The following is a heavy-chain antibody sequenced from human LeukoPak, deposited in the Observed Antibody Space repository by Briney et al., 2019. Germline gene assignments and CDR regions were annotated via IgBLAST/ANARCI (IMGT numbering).Heavy chain of an antibody. CDR1: GFTFSSYA. CDR2: ISYDGSNK. CDR3: ARVRGVLRYFDWSDAFDI. J-gene: IGHJ3*02. D-gene: IGHD3-9*01. V-gene: IGHV3-30*04. Sequence: PGGSLRLSCAASGFTFSSYAMHWVRQAPGKGLEWGAVISYDGSNKYYADSVKGRFTISRDNSKNTLYLQMNSLRAEDTAVYYCARVRGVLRYFDWSDAFDIWGQGTMVTVSS.